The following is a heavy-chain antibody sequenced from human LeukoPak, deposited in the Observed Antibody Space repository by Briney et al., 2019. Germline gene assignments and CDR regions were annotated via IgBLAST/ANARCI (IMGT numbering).Heavy chain of an antibody. CDR1: GFTFSSYS. V-gene: IGHV3-21*01. D-gene: IGHD1-1*01. CDR3: ARVKNWSGGMDV. Sequence: PGGSLRLSCAASGFTFSSYSMNWVRQAPGKGLEWVSSISSSSHIYYADSVKGRFTISRDNAKNSLYLQMNSLRAEDTAVYYCARVKNWSGGMDVWGQGTTVTVSS. J-gene: IGHJ6*02. CDR2: ISSSSHI.